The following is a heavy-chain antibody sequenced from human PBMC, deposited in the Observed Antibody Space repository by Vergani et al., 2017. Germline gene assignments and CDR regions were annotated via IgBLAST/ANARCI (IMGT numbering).Heavy chain of an antibody. D-gene: IGHD1-26*01. CDR1: GFTFSSYA. V-gene: IGHV3-23*01. Sequence: EVQLLESGGGLVQPGGSLRLSCAASGFTFSSYAMSWVRQAPGKGLEWVSAISGSGGSTYYADSVKGRFTIPRDNSKNTLYLQMNSLRAEDTAVYYCAKGPAVGYSQGWFDPWGQGTLVTVSS. J-gene: IGHJ5*02. CDR3: AKGPAVGYSQGWFDP. CDR2: ISGSGGST.